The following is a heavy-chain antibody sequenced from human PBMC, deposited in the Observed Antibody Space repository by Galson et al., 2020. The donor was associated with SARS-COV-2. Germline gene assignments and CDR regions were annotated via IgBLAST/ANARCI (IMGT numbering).Heavy chain of an antibody. D-gene: IGHD2-2*02. CDR3: AKSGYCSSTSCYSEYYYYYYYMDV. V-gene: IGHV3-30*02. Sequence: GESLKISCAASGFTFSSYGMHWVRQAPGKGLEWVAFIRYDGSNKYYADSVKGRFTISRDNSKNTLYLQMNSLRAEDTAVYYCAKSGYCSSTSCYSEYYYYYYYMDVWGKGTTVTVSS. CDR1: GFTFSSYG. CDR2: IRYDGSNK. J-gene: IGHJ6*03.